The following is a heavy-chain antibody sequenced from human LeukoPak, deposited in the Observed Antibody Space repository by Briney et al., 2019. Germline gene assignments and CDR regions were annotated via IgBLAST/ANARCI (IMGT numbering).Heavy chain of an antibody. J-gene: IGHJ2*01. CDR2: IGDSGGST. CDR3: AKGGIMQSSSPGLQYFDL. Sequence: GGSLRLSCAASGFTFSSYAMSWVRQAPGKGLEWVSVIGDSGGSTYYADSVKGRFTISRDNSKNTLYLQMNSLRAEDTAAYYCAKGGIMQSSSPGLQYFDLWGRGTLVSVSS. CDR1: GFTFSSYA. V-gene: IGHV3-23*01. D-gene: IGHD6-6*01.